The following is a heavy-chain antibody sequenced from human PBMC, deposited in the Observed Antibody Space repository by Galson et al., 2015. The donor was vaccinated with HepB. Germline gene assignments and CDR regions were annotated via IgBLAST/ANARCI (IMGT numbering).Heavy chain of an antibody. J-gene: IGHJ3*02. Sequence: SLRLSCAASGFSFSTYAMSWVRQTPGKGLEWVSSISGSGGNTYYTDSVKGRFTISRDNSKNTLFLQMNSLRVDDTAIYFCAKDFGMFAVINPSDAFDIWGQGTRVTVSS. D-gene: IGHD4-23*01. CDR3: AKDFGMFAVINPSDAFDI. CDR2: ISGSGGNT. CDR1: GFSFSTYA. V-gene: IGHV3-23*01.